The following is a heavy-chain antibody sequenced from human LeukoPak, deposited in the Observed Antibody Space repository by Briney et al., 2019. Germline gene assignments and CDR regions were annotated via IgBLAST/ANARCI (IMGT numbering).Heavy chain of an antibody. CDR2: ISDSGANV. CDR1: GFTFSNYA. D-gene: IGHD2-15*01. J-gene: IGHJ5*02. Sequence: GGSLRLSCAASGFTFSNYAMSWVRQAPGKGLEWVSAISDSGANVYYADSVKGRFTISRDNSRNALYLQMNSLRAEDSAICYCAKDLRYGGSCNCYGWFDPWGQGTLVTVSS. CDR3: AKDLRYGGSCNCYGWFDP. V-gene: IGHV3-23*01.